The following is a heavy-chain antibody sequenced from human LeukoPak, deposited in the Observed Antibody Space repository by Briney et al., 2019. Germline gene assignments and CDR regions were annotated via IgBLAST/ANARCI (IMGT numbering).Heavy chain of an antibody. D-gene: IGHD3-22*01. CDR1: GFTFSSYT. CDR3: AKGSYYDSSGSFYFDY. CDR2: ITTSDGNT. V-gene: IGHV3-23*01. Sequence: PGGSLRLSCAASGFTFSSYTMSWVRQAPGKGLEWVSTITTSDGNTYYADSVKGRFTISRDNSKNTLYVQVNSLGTEDTAAYYCAKGSYYDSSGSFYFDYWGQGTLVTVSS. J-gene: IGHJ4*02.